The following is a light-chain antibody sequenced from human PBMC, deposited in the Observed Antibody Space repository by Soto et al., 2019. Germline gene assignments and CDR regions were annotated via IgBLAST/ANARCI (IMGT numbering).Light chain of an antibody. Sequence: QSALTQPASVSGSPGQSITISCIGTSNDVGGYNYVSWYQQFSGKAPKLIIYEVTNRPSGVSDRFSASKSGNTASLTISGLQAEDEADYYCSSYTTRDTRVFGGGTQLTVL. CDR3: SSYTTRDTRV. V-gene: IGLV2-14*01. CDR2: EVT. J-gene: IGLJ3*02. CDR1: SNDVGGYNY.